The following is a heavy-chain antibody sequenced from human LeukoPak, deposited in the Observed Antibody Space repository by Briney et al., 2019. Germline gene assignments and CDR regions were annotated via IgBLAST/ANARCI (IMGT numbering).Heavy chain of an antibody. CDR2: IYYSGST. CDR1: GGSISSSSYY. CDR3: ARLYYYASSGYYFDY. D-gene: IGHD3-22*01. J-gene: IGHJ4*02. Sequence: PSETLSLTCTDSGGSISSSSYYWGWIRQPPGKGLEWIGSIYYSGSTYYNPSLKSRVTISVDTSKNQFSLKLSSVTAADTAVYYCARLYYYASSGYYFDYWGQGTLVTVSS. V-gene: IGHV4-39*01.